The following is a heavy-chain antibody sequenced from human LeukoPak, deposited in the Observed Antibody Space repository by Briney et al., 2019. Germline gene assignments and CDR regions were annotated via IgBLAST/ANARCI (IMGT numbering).Heavy chain of an antibody. V-gene: IGHV3-33*01. CDR1: GFTFSSYG. J-gene: IGHJ4*02. CDR3: ARAPGYCSSTSCPYYFDY. CDR2: RWYEGSNE. Sequence: GRSLRLSCAASGFTFSSYGMHWVRQAPGKGLEWVAVRWYEGSNEYYADSVKGRFTISRDNSKSTLYLQMNSLRAEDTAVYYCARAPGYCSSTSCPYYFDYWGQGTLVTVSS. D-gene: IGHD2-2*01.